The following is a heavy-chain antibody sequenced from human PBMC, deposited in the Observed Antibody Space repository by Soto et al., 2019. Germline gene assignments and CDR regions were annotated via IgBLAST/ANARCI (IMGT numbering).Heavy chain of an antibody. J-gene: IGHJ5*02. CDR1: GGSISSYY. V-gene: IGHV4-59*01. Sequence: SETLSLTCTVSGGSISSYYWSWIRQPPGKGLEWIGYIYYSGSTNYNPSLKSRVTISVDTSKNQFSLKLSSVTAADTAVYYCARVSVVPAARMAPWFGPWGQGTLVTVSS. D-gene: IGHD2-2*01. CDR2: IYYSGST. CDR3: ARVSVVPAARMAPWFGP.